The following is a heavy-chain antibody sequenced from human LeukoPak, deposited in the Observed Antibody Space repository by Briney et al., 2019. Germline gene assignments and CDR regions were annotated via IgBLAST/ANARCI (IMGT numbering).Heavy chain of an antibody. CDR3: ARSGTYCGGVCSDY. Sequence: SETLSLTCAVYGGSFSGYYWSWIRQPPGKGLEWIGEINHSVSTNYNPSLMSRVTISVDTAKNQFSLKLRSVTDADTAVYYCARSGTYCGGVCSDYWGQGTLVTVSS. CDR2: INHSVST. J-gene: IGHJ4*02. CDR1: GGSFSGYY. V-gene: IGHV4-34*01. D-gene: IGHD2-21*02.